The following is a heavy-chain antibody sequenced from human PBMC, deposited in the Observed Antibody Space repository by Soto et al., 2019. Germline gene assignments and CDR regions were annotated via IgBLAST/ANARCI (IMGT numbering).Heavy chain of an antibody. Sequence: GPGPRFPSETLSLTCAVYGGSFSGYYWSWIRQPPGKGLEWIGEINHSGSTNYNPSLKSRGTISVDTSNSQYYLYSLSVTSVATAVYYCGDHRSGLDVWGQGTSVTVS. CDR1: GGSFSGYY. V-gene: IGHV4-34*01. J-gene: IGHJ6*02. CDR2: INHSGST. D-gene: IGHD1-26*01. CDR3: GDHRSGLDV.